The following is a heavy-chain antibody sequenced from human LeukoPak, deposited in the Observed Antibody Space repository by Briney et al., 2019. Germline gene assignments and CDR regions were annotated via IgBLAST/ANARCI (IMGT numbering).Heavy chain of an antibody. CDR1: GYTFTSYG. V-gene: IGHV1-18*01. J-gene: IGHJ5*02. CDR2: ISAYNGNT. D-gene: IGHD5-12*01. Sequence: ASVKVSCKASGYTFTSYGISWVRQAPGQGLEWMGWISAYNGNTNYAQKLQGRVTMTTDTSTSTAYMELRSLRSDDTAVYYCARVVATPAATSFDPWGQGTLVTVSS. CDR3: ARVVATPAATSFDP.